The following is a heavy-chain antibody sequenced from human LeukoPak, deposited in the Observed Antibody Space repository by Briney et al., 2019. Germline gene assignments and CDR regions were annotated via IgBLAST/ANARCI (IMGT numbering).Heavy chain of an antibody. V-gene: IGHV3-13*01. CDR3: ARVPRRGSDFGDYANAFDI. D-gene: IGHD4-17*01. J-gene: IGHJ3*02. CDR1: GFVFSNYD. Sequence: PGGSLRLSCAASGFVFSNYDMHWVRKTTGKGLEWVSGMGTVGDTYYPGSVRGRFTISRENARNSLYLQMNSLRAGDTAVYYCARVPRRGSDFGDYANAFDIWGQGTMVTVSS. CDR2: MGTVGDT.